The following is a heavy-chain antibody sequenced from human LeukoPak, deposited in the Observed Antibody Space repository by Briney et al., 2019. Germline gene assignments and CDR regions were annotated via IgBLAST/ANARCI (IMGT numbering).Heavy chain of an antibody. CDR3: AREGWSYYDPFDY. J-gene: IGHJ4*02. CDR2: IFYIGST. Sequence: SETLTLTCTVSGGSISSYYWSWIRQPPGKGLEWIGCIFYIGSTNYNPSLKSRLTISVDTSKNQFSLKLSSVTAADTAVYYCAREGWSYYDPFDYWGPGTLVTVSS. V-gene: IGHV4-59*01. CDR1: GGSISSYY. D-gene: IGHD1-26*01.